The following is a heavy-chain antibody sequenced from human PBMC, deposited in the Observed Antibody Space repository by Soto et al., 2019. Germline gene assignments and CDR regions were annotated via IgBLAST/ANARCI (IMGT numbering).Heavy chain of an antibody. J-gene: IGHJ6*02. CDR3: ARIVVVPAAKTYYYYGMDV. CDR1: GYTFTSYG. D-gene: IGHD2-2*01. Sequence: ASLKVSCKSSGYTFTSYGIIWVRQAPGQGLEWMGWISAYNGNTNYAQKLQGRVTMTTDTSTSTAYMELRSLRSDDTAVYYCARIVVVPAAKTYYYYGMDVWGQGTTVNVSS. V-gene: IGHV1-18*04. CDR2: ISAYNGNT.